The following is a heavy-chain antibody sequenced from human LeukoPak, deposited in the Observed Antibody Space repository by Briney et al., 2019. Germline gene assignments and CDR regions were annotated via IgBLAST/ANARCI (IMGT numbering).Heavy chain of an antibody. D-gene: IGHD5-24*01. CDR1: GGSVSSGSYY. CDR2: IYYSGST. V-gene: IGHV4-61*01. J-gene: IGHJ4*02. Sequence: SETLSLTCTVSGGSVSSGSYYWSWIRQPPGKGLEWIGYIYYSGSTNYSPSLKSRVTISIDTSKNQFSLKLSSVTAADTAVYYCARTDGYNYPFDYWGQGTLVTVSS. CDR3: ARTDGYNYPFDY.